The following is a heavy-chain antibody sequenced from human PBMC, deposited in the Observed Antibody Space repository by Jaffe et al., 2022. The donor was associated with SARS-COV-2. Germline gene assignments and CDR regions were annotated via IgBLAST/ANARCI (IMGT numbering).Heavy chain of an antibody. CDR1: GGSISSGSYY. CDR2: MYTSGST. D-gene: IGHD3-22*01. V-gene: IGHV4-61*02. CDR3: ARYYYDSSGSYDDAFDI. Sequence: QVQLQESGPGLVKPSQTLSLTCTVSGGSISSGSYYWSWIRQPAGKGLEWIGRMYTSGSTRYNPSLKSRVTISIDTSKNQFSLKLSSVTAADTAVYYCARYYYDSSGSYDDAFDIWGQGTMVTVSS. J-gene: IGHJ3*02.